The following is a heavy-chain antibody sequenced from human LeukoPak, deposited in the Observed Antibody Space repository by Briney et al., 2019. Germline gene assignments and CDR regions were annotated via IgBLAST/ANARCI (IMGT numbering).Heavy chain of an antibody. CDR1: GFTFEDYA. Sequence: GGSLRLSCAASGFTFEDYAMFWVRQVPGKGLEWVSGISWNRGIIEYADSVKGRFTISRDNAKNSLYLQMNSLRVEDTALYYCAKDGGLDKYGYNPLDNWGQGTLVTVSS. D-gene: IGHD5-24*01. V-gene: IGHV3-9*01. J-gene: IGHJ4*02. CDR2: ISWNRGII. CDR3: AKDGGLDKYGYNPLDN.